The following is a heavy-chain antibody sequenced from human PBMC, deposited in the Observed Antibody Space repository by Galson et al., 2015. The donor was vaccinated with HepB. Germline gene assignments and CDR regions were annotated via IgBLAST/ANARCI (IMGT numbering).Heavy chain of an antibody. D-gene: IGHD2-8*01. J-gene: IGHJ3*02. CDR1: GFTFSSYG. CDR2: IWYDGSNK. Sequence: SLRLSCAASGFTFSSYGMHWVRQAPGKGLEWVAVIWYDGSNKYYADSVKGRFTISRDNSKNTLYLQMNSLRAEDTAVYYCARDSVEVVLMVYATGGNAFDIWGQGTMVTVSS. CDR3: ARDSVEVVLMVYATGGNAFDI. V-gene: IGHV3-33*01.